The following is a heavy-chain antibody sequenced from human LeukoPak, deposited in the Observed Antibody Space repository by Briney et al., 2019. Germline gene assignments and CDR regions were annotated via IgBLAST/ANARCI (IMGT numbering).Heavy chain of an antibody. CDR1: GFTFNGYA. CDR2: TSGRGDNT. J-gene: IGHJ4*02. D-gene: IGHD6-19*01. Sequence: PGGSLRLSCEGSGFTFNGYALSWVRQAPGKGLEWVSVTSGRGDNTPYADSVKGRFTISRDNSEKRLFLQMNSLRADDSALYYCTKDLMTEFSSDWYFDNWGQGTLVTVSS. CDR3: TKDLMTEFSSDWYFDN. V-gene: IGHV3-23*01.